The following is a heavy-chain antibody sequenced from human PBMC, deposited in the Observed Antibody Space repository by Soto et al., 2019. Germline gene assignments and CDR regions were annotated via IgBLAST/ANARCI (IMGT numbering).Heavy chain of an antibody. CDR2: IYSSGDT. CDR3: ASFTEYPYYFEY. CDR1: GGSLNHYY. Sequence: SETLSLTCTLSGGSLNHYYWTWIRQPPGKGLEYIGYIYSSGDTNYNPSLKGRVTMTVDTSKNQFSLKLRAVTAADTAVYSCASFTEYPYYFEYWSLGTLVTVSS. J-gene: IGHJ4*02. D-gene: IGHD2-2*02. V-gene: IGHV4-59*01.